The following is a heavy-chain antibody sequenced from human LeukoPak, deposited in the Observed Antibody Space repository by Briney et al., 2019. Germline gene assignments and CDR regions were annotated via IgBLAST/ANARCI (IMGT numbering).Heavy chain of an antibody. V-gene: IGHV1-2*02. D-gene: IGHD2-15*01. J-gene: IGHJ5*02. CDR1: GYTFTGYY. CDR2: INPNSGGT. CDR3: ARADIVVVVAPNWFDP. Sequence: GASVTVSCKASGYTFTGYYMHWVRQAPGQGLEWMGWINPNSGGTNYAQKFQGRVTMTRDTSISTAYMELSRLRSDDTAVYYCARADIVVVVAPNWFDPWGQGTLVTVSS.